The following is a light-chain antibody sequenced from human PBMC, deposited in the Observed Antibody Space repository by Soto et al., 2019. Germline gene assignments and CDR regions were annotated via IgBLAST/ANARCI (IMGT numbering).Light chain of an antibody. CDR2: GAS. J-gene: IGKJ1*01. Sequence: AIQMTQSPSSLSASVGDRVTIACRASQDIQNELGWYQQKPGKAPKVLIYGASTLQSGVPSRFSGGAAGTDFTLTISSLQPEDFATYYCLQDHNYPRTFGQGTKVEIK. CDR1: QDIQNE. CDR3: LQDHNYPRT. V-gene: IGKV1-6*01.